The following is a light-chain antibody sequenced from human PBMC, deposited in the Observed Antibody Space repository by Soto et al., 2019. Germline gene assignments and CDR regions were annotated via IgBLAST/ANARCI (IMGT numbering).Light chain of an antibody. J-gene: IGLJ3*02. CDR2: DIN. Sequence: QSLLTQPPSVSAAPGQTVTIACSGSKSNIGRNYISWYQQLPGTAPKLVIYDINKRPSGIGDRFSGSKSGTSAALGITGLQTGDEAYYFCASWDTNLSAVVFGGGTKLTVL. CDR3: ASWDTNLSAVV. CDR1: KSNIGRNY. V-gene: IGLV1-51*01.